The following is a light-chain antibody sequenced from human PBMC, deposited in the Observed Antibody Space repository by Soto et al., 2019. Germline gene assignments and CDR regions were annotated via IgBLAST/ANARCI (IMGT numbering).Light chain of an antibody. CDR3: SSYTTARTYV. J-gene: IGLJ1*01. Sequence: QSALTQPASVSGSPGQSITISCTGTSSDVGGYDYVSWYQQHPDKAPKFMLYEVTNRPSGVSHRFSGSKSGNTASLTISGLQAEDEADYYCSSYTTARTYVFGTGTKVTVL. V-gene: IGLV2-14*01. CDR1: SSDVGGYDY. CDR2: EVT.